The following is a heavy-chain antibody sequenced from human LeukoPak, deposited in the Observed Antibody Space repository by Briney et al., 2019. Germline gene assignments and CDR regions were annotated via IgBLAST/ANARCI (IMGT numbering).Heavy chain of an antibody. CDR1: GYTFTGYY. V-gene: IGHV1-2*02. CDR3: ARDRGIAARRENWFDP. CDR2: INPNSGGT. J-gene: IGHJ5*02. Sequence: ASVKVSCKASGYTFTGYYMHWVRQAPGQGLEWMGWINPNSGGTNYAQKFQGRVIMTRDTSISTAYMELSRLRSGDTAVYYCARDRGIAARRENWFDPWGQGTLVTVSS. D-gene: IGHD6-6*01.